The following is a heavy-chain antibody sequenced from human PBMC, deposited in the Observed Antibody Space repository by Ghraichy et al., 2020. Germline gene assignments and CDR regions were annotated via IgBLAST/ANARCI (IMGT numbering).Heavy chain of an antibody. CDR1: GFTFISYY. Sequence: GGSLRLSCAASGFTFISYYMSWVRQAPGKGLEWVANVNQDGSQKYYAGSVRGRFTISRDNAKNSMYLQMSSLGAEDTAVYYCARDRWPEDYWGQGTLVIVSS. CDR3: ARDRWPEDY. CDR2: VNQDGSQK. V-gene: IGHV3-7*03. D-gene: IGHD4-23*01. J-gene: IGHJ4*02.